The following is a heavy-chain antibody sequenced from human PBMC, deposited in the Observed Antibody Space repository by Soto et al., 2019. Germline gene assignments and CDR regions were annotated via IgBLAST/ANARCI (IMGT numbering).Heavy chain of an antibody. J-gene: IGHJ4*02. D-gene: IGHD6-13*01. CDR3: AKDQGTGYSSNWYSLDY. Sequence: EVQLVESGGGLVQPGRSLRLPCAASGFTFDDYAMHWVRQAPGKGLEWVSGISWNSGTKVYADSVKGRFTITRDNAMNSLYLQMNSLRAEDTALYYCAKDQGTGYSSNWYSLDYWGQGTLVTVSS. CDR1: GFTFDDYA. V-gene: IGHV3-9*01. CDR2: ISWNSGTK.